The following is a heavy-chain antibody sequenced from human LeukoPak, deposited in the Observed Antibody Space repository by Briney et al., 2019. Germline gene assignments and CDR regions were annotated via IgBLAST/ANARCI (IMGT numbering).Heavy chain of an antibody. D-gene: IGHD6-13*01. J-gene: IGHJ4*02. CDR3: ARAYSSRWYRFDY. V-gene: IGHV1-3*03. CDR2: INAGNGNT. Sequence: ASVKVSCKASGYTFTSYAMHWVRQAPGQRLEWMGWINAGNGNTKYSQEFQGRVTITRDTSASTAYMELSSLRSEDMAVYYCARAYSSRWYRFDYWGQGTLVTVSS. CDR1: GYTFTSYA.